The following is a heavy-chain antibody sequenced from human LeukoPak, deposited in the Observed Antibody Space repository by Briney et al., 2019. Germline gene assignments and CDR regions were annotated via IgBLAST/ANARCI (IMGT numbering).Heavy chain of an antibody. D-gene: IGHD6-13*01. CDR3: ARGGKQQLVMYYYYMDV. CDR1: GGSISSSSYY. Sequence: SETLSLTCTVSGGSISSSSYYWGWIRQPPGKGLEWIGSIYYSGSTYYNPSLKSRVTISVDTSKNQFSLKLSSVTAADTAVYYCARGGKQQLVMYYYYMDVWGKGTTVTVSS. CDR2: IYYSGST. J-gene: IGHJ6*03. V-gene: IGHV4-39*07.